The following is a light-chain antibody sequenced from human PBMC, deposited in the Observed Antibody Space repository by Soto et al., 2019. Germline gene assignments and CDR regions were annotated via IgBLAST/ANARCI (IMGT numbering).Light chain of an antibody. Sequence: VVLTQSPATLSLSPGERGTLSCGASQSVSSSYVAWYQHKPGLAPRLLIHDTSSRAIGIPDRLSGSKSGTNFTLTIRRMEAEDVGMYYCQQYGSSPITFGQGTRLDIK. V-gene: IGKV3D-20*01. CDR1: QSVSSSY. CDR3: QQYGSSPIT. J-gene: IGKJ5*01. CDR2: DTS.